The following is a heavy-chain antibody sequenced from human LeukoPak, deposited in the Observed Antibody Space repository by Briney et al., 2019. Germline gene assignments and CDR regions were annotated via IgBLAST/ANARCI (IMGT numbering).Heavy chain of an antibody. D-gene: IGHD6-19*01. CDR3: ARDPSGSGWSLNN. J-gene: IGHJ4*02. CDR1: GFNFGSDA. CDR2: IWYDGSND. Sequence: GGSLRLPCTASGFNFGSDAMHWVRQAPGKGLEWVAFIWYDGSNDHYADSVKGRFTISRDNSKNTVCLQMNSLRVEDTAVYYCARDPSGSGWSLNNWGQGTLVTVSS. V-gene: IGHV3-33*01.